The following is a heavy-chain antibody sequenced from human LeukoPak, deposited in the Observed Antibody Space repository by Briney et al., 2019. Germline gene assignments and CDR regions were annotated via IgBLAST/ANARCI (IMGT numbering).Heavy chain of an antibody. CDR2: ISSSSSTI. J-gene: IGHJ4*02. V-gene: IGHV3-48*04. CDR1: GFTFSSYS. CDR3: ARDRGQQLVLFGY. Sequence: AGGSLRLSCAASGFTFSSYSMNWVRQAPGKGLEWVSYISSSSSTIYYADSVKGRFTISRDNAKNSLYLQMNSLRAEDTAVYYCARDRGQQLVLFGYWGQGTLVTVSS. D-gene: IGHD6-13*01.